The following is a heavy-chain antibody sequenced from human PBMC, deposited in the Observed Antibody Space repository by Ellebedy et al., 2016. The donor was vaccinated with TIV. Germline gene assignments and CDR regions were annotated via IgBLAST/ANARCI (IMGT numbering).Heavy chain of an antibody. CDR1: GGTFSSYA. J-gene: IGHJ5*02. D-gene: IGHD4-17*01. Sequence: AASVKVSCKASGGTFSSYAISWVRQAPGQGLEWMGGIIPIFGTANYAQKFQGRVTITADESTSTAYMELSSLRSEDTAVYYCAREGDYGDYFWFDPWGQGTLVTVSS. CDR3: AREGDYGDYFWFDP. V-gene: IGHV1-69*13. CDR2: IIPIFGTA.